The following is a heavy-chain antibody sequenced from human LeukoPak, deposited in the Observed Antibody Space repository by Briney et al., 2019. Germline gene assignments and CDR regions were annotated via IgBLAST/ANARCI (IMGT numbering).Heavy chain of an antibody. CDR3: ARSSDIVVVPAATWDY. J-gene: IGHJ4*02. V-gene: IGHV1-2*02. Sequence: ASVKVSCKASGYNFIGYYVQWVRQAPGQGLEWMGWLNPTSGGTNYAQKFQDRVTMTRDTSISTAYMELSSLKSDDTAVYYCARSSDIVVVPAATWDYWGQGTLVTVSS. D-gene: IGHD2-2*01. CDR1: GYNFIGYY. CDR2: LNPTSGGT.